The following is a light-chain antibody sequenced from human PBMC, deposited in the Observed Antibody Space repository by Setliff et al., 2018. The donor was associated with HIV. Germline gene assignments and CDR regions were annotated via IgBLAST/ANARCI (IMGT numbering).Light chain of an antibody. CDR3: CSYAGSGTLDV. CDR2: EVT. V-gene: IGLV2-23*02. J-gene: IGLJ1*01. Sequence: QSVLTQPASVSGSPGQSITISCTGTSSDVGSYKLVSWYQQHPGKAPKVMIYEVTKRPSGVSNRFSGSKSANTASLTISGLQAEGEADYYCCSYAGSGTLDVFGTGTKVTVL. CDR1: SSDVGSYKL.